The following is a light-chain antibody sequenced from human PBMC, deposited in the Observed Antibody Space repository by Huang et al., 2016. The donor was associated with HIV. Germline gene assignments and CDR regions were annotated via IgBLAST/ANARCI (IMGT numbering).Light chain of an antibody. Sequence: EIVLTQSPATRSMSPGQRATLSCRASQSVSRNLAWFQQKPGQAPRLLIDGASTRATGIPARFSGSGSGTEFTLTVSSLQSEDFAVYYCQQYNNWPPMYTFGQGTKLEV. CDR3: QQYNNWPPMYT. V-gene: IGKV3-15*01. CDR1: QSVSRN. CDR2: GAS. J-gene: IGKJ2*01.